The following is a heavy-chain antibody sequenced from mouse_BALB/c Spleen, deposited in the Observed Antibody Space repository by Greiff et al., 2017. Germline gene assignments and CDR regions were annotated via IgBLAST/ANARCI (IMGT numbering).Heavy chain of an antibody. CDR3: AKLTGTWGYFDY. J-gene: IGHJ2*01. D-gene: IGHD4-1*01. Sequence: EVQLQQSGAELVKPGASVKLSCTASGFNIKDTYMHWVKQRPEQGLEWIGRIDPANGNTKYDPKFQGKATITADTSSNTAYLQLSSLTSEDTAVYYCAKLTGTWGYFDYWGQGTTLTVSS. V-gene: IGHV14-3*02. CDR2: IDPANGNT. CDR1: GFNIKDTY.